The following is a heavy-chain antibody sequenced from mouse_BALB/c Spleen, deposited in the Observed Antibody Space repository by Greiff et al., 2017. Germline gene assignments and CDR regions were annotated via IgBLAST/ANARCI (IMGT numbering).Heavy chain of an antibody. D-gene: IGHD1-1*01. J-gene: IGHJ1*01. Sequence: VKLMESGPGLVAPSQSLSITCTASGFSLTSYDISWIRQPPGKGLEWLGVIWTGGGTNYNSAFMSRMSISKDNTKSQVFLKMHRLQTDDTARYYCVRDWDGSSWCDFDDWGAGTTVTVSS. V-gene: IGHV2-9-2*01. CDR3: VRDWDGSSWCDFDD. CDR2: IWTGGGT. CDR1: GFSLTSYD.